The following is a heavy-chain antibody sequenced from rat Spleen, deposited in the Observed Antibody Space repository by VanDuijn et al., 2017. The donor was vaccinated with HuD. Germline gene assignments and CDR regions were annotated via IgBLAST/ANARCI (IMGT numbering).Heavy chain of an antibody. J-gene: IGHJ4*01. D-gene: IGHD1-10*01. Sequence: QVQLKESGPDLVQPSQTLSLTCTVSGFSLTSYTAHWVRQPTGKGLEGMGVIWTGGSTDYNSAIKSRLSISRDTYKSQVFLKMNSLQTEDTAMYFCARTGQLAYVMDAWGQGASVTVSS. V-gene: IGHV2-30*01. CDR3: ARTGQLAYVMDA. CDR2: IWTGGST. CDR1: GFSLTSYT.